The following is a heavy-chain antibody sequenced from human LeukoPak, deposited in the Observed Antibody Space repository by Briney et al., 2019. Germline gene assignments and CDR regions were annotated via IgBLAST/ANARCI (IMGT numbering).Heavy chain of an antibody. CDR2: INPNSGGT. CDR3: ARAVADSSGYYYELLDY. D-gene: IGHD3-22*01. V-gene: IGHV1-2*02. CDR1: GYTFTGYY. J-gene: IGHJ4*02. Sequence: ASVKVSCKASGYTFTGYYTHWVRQAPGQGLEWMGWINPNSGGTNYAQKFQGRVTMTRDTSISTAYMELSRLRSDDTAVCYCARAVADSSGYYYELLDYWGQGTLVTVSS.